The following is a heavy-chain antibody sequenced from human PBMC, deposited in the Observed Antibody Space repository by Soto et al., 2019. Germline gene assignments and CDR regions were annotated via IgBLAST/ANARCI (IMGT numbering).Heavy chain of an antibody. CDR2: IKQDGSEK. D-gene: IGHD6-13*01. CDR1: GFTFSSYW. J-gene: IGHJ5*02. V-gene: IGHV3-7*04. Sequence: GGSLRLSCAASGFTFSSYWMSWVRQAPGKGLEWVANIKQDGSEKYYVDSVKGRFTISRDNAKNSLYLQMNSLRAEDTAVYYCARTQEEQLVRFAWFDPWGQGTLVTVSS. CDR3: ARTQEEQLVRFAWFDP.